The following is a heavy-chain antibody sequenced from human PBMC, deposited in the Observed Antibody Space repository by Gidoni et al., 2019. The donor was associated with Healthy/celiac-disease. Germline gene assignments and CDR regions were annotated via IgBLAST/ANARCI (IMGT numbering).Heavy chain of an antibody. J-gene: IGHJ4*02. V-gene: IGHV4-39*01. CDR2: IYYSGST. Sequence: QLQLQESGPGLVKPSETLSLTCTVSGGSISSSSYYWGWIRQPPGKGLEWIGSIYYSGSTYYNPSLKSRVTISVDTSKNQFSLKLSSVTAADTAVYYCARVSSRDYVSYFDYWGQGTLVTVSS. CDR3: ARVSSRDYVSYFDY. CDR1: GGSISSSSYY. D-gene: IGHD4-17*01.